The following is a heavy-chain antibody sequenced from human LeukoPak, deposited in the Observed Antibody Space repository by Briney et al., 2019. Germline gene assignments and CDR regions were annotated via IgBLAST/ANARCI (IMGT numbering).Heavy chain of an antibody. CDR1: GDSLSFGSSY. Sequence: SETLSLTCTVSGDSLSFGSSYCTSVRQPAGKGLELIGRIYTSGRTFYNPSLKSRVTISMDTSMNQFSLRLNSVTAADTAVYYCARARVIPASFDDWGQGTLVTVSS. D-gene: IGHD3-16*02. V-gene: IGHV4-61*02. J-gene: IGHJ4*02. CDR2: IYTSGRT. CDR3: ARARVIPASFDD.